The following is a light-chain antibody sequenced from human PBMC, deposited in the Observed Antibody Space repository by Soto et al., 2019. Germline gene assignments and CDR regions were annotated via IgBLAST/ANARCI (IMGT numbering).Light chain of an antibody. CDR3: HQYHDWPLT. CDR1: QSVSTD. J-gene: IGKJ4*01. Sequence: EIVMTQSPATLSVSPGEGATLSCRASQSVSTDLAWYRQKPGQAPRLLIYGASSRAPDIPARFSGSGSGTEFTLTISRLQSEYFAVYYCHQYHDWPLTFGGGTKVEIK. CDR2: GAS. V-gene: IGKV3-15*01.